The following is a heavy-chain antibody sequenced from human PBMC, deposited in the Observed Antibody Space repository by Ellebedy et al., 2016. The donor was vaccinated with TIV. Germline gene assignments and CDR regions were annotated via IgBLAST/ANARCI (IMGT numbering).Heavy chain of an antibody. J-gene: IGHJ4*02. V-gene: IGHV4-59*12. Sequence: MPSETLSLTCTVSGGSISSYYWSWIRQPPGKGLEWIGYIYYSRSSKYNPSLNSRVTISVDTSKNQFSLKLSSVTAADTAVYYCARDPVGYSGYDDWGQGTLVTVSS. CDR1: GGSISSYY. CDR3: ARDPVGYSGYDD. D-gene: IGHD5-12*01. CDR2: IYYSRSS.